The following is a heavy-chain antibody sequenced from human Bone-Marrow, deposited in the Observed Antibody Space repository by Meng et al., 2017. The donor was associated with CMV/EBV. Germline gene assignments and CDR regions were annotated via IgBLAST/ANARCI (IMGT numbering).Heavy chain of an antibody. V-gene: IGHV3-53*01. Sequence: GGSLRLSCAASGFTVSSNYMSWVRQAPGKGLEWVSVIYSGGSTYYADSVKGRFTISRDNSKNTLYLQMNSLRAEDTAVYYCARDNIVVVPAAITYYYYYGMDVWGQGNTVTVAS. J-gene: IGHJ6*02. CDR1: GFTVSSNY. CDR2: IYSGGST. CDR3: ARDNIVVVPAAITYYYYYGMDV. D-gene: IGHD2-2*02.